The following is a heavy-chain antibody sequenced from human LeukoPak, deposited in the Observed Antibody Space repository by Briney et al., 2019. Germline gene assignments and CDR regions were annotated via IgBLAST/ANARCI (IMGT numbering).Heavy chain of an antibody. V-gene: IGHV5-51*01. CDR1: GYKFTSYW. D-gene: IGHD6-13*01. J-gene: IGHJ4*02. Sequence: GESLKISCKGSGYKFTSYWIGWVRQMPGKGLEWMGIIYPGDSDTRYSPSFQGQVTISADKSISTAYLQWSSLKASDTAMYYCATARKAAAGMKPYFDYWGQGTLVTVSS. CDR2: IYPGDSDT. CDR3: ATARKAAAGMKPYFDY.